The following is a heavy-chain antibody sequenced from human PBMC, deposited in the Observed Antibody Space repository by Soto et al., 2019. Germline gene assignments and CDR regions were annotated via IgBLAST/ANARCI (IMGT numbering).Heavy chain of an antibody. J-gene: IGHJ4*02. CDR2: ISGSGGST. CDR3: AKEHEIQLWPRQFDY. V-gene: IGHV3-23*01. CDR1: GFTFSSYA. Sequence: GGSLRLSCAASGFTFSSYAMSWVRQAPGKGLEWVSAISGSGGSTYYADSVKGRFTISSDNSKNTLYLQMNSLRAEDTAVYYCAKEHEIQLWPRQFDYWGQGTLVTVSS. D-gene: IGHD5-18*01.